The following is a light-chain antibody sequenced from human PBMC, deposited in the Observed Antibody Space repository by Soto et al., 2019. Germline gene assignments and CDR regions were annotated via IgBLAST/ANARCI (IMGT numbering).Light chain of an antibody. CDR2: KAS. V-gene: IGKV1-5*03. CDR3: QQYNTYWT. J-gene: IGKJ1*01. Sequence: DIQMTQSPSTLSASVGDRVTITCRASQSISIWLAWYQQKPGKAPKLLISKASSLESGVPSRFSGSGSGTEFTLTISSLQPDDFATYYCQQYNTYWTFGQGTKVELK. CDR1: QSISIW.